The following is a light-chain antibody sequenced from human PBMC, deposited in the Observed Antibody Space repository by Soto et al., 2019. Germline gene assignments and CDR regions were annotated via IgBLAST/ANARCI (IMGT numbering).Light chain of an antibody. CDR1: SSDVGGYNY. CDR2: DVS. V-gene: IGLV2-14*01. CDR3: SSYTSSSTPYV. J-gene: IGLJ1*01. Sequence: QSVLTQPASVSGSPGQSITISCTGTSSDVGGYNYVSWYQQHPGKAPKLMIYDVSNRPSGVSNRFSGSKSGNTASLTISGLQAEDEVDYYCSSYTSSSTPYVFGTGSKATV.